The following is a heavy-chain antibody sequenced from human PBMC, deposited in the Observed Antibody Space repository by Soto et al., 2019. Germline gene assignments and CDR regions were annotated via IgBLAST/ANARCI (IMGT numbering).Heavy chain of an antibody. J-gene: IGHJ4*02. CDR3: ARVRKPREMATISDY. V-gene: IGHV4-59*01. CDR1: GGSISSYY. D-gene: IGHD5-12*01. CDR2: IYYSGST. Sequence: PSETLSLTCTVSGGSISSYYWSWIRQPPGKGLEWIGYIYYSGSTNYNPSLKSRVTISVDTSKNQFSLKLSSVTAADTAVYYCARVRKPREMATISDYWGQGTLVTVSS.